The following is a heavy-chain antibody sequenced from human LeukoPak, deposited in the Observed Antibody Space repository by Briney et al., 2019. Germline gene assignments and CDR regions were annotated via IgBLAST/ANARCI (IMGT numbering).Heavy chain of an antibody. D-gene: IGHD3-3*01. CDR3: ARGRGSGYYLDYYFDY. V-gene: IGHV3-30*04. J-gene: IGHJ4*02. CDR2: ISYDGSNK. Sequence: GRSLRLSCAASGFTFSSYAMHWVRQAPGKGLEWVAVISYDGSNKYYADSVKGRFTISRDNSKNTLYLQMNSLRAEDTAVYYCARGRGSGYYLDYYFDYWGQGTLVTVSS. CDR1: GFTFSSYA.